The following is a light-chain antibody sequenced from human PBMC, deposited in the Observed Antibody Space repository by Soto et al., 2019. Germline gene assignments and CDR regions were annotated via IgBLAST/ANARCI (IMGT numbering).Light chain of an antibody. J-gene: IGKJ1*01. CDR1: QSVSSSY. CDR2: GAS. CDR3: QQYGSSPRT. Sequence: IVLRQSPGTLSLSPGERATLSCRASQSVSSSYLAWYQQKPGQAPRLLIYGASSRATGIPDRFSGSGPGTDFTLTISRLEPEDFAVYYCQQYGSSPRTFGQGTKVDI. V-gene: IGKV3-20*01.